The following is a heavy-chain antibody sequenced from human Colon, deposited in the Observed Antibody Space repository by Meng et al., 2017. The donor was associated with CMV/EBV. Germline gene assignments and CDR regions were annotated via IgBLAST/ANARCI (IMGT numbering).Heavy chain of an antibody. CDR1: GFVFSTSA. Sequence: GGSLRLSCAASGFVFSTSAMSWVRQAPGKGLEWVAGLSPGGGATYYAQSVRGRFTVSRDNSKNMVFLQLNSLRAEDTAVYYCARAPSSVVHWFDPWGQGTLVTVSS. J-gene: IGHJ5*02. V-gene: IGHV3-23*01. CDR2: LSPGGGAT. D-gene: IGHD6-6*01. CDR3: ARAPSSVVHWFDP.